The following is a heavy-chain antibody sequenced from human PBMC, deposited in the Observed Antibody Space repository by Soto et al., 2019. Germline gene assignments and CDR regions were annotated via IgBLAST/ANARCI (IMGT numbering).Heavy chain of an antibody. J-gene: IGHJ5*02. CDR3: ASSPMNRGVIGAFDP. CDR2: INTGNGNT. D-gene: IGHD3-10*01. CDR1: GYIFINYA. Sequence: QVELVQSGAEEKKPGASVKVSCKASGYIFINYAIHWVRQAPGQRLEWMGWINTGNGNTIYSQKFQDRVTINRDTSASTAYMELSRLRPEDTAVYYCASSPMNRGVIGAFDPWGQGTLVTVSS. V-gene: IGHV1-3*04.